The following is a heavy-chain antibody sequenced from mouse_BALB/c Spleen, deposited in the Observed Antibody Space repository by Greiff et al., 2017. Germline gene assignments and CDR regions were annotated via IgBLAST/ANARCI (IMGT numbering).Heavy chain of an antibody. CDR2: INPYNDGT. Sequence: VQLKQSGPELVKPGASVKMSCKASGYTFTSYVMHWVKQKPGQGLEWIGYINPYNDGTKYNEKFKGKATLTSDKSSSTAYMELSSLTSEDSAVYYCARSGYDVGGYAMDYWGQGTSVTVSS. J-gene: IGHJ4*01. D-gene: IGHD2-14*01. CDR3: ARSGYDVGGYAMDY. V-gene: IGHV1-14*01. CDR1: GYTFTSYV.